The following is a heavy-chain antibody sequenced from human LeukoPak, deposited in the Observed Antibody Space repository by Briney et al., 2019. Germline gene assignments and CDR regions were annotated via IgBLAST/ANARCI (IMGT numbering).Heavy chain of an antibody. J-gene: IGHJ3*02. CDR1: GFTVSSNY. D-gene: IGHD3-22*01. CDR2: LYSGGST. V-gene: IGHV3-53*01. Sequence: QPGGSLRLSCAASGFTVSSNYMSWVRQAPGKGLEWVSVLYSGGSTYYADSVKGRFTISRDNSKNTLYLQMNSLRAEDTAVYYCARVGWYYYDSSGYYFHAFDIWGQGTMVTVSS. CDR3: ARVGWYYYDSSGYYFHAFDI.